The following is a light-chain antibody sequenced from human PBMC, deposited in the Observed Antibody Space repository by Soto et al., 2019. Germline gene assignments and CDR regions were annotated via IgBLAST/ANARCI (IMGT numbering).Light chain of an antibody. CDR1: HTIGSY. J-gene: IGKJ3*01. Sequence: IQLTQSPSSLSAPVGDTVTITCRASHTIGSYLAWYHQRPGTAPKLLIYSASTLDTGVPSRFSGSGSGTDFTRTISSLKPDDFATYYWHQVGSYPRTFGGGTTVDL. CDR2: SAS. CDR3: HQVGSYPRT. V-gene: IGKV1-9*01.